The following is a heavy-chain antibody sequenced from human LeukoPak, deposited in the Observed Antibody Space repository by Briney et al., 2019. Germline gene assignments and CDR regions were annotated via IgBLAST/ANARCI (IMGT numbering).Heavy chain of an antibody. CDR3: ARDSTQRYYYDSSGYYYGVDY. V-gene: IGHV1-2*06. J-gene: IGHJ4*02. CDR2: INPNSGGT. Sequence: GASVKVSCKASGYTFTGYYMHWVRQAPGQGLEWMGRINPNSGGTNYAQKFQGRVTMTRDTSINTAYMELSRLRSDDTAVYYCARDSTQRYYYDSSGYYYGVDYWGQGTLVTVSS. D-gene: IGHD3-22*01. CDR1: GYTFTGYY.